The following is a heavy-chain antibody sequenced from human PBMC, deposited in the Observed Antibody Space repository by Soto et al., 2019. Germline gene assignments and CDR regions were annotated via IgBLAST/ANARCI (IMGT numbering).Heavy chain of an antibody. CDR2: ISPSGLST. Sequence: PGGSLRLSCAASGFTFSSYAMTWVRQAPGKGLEWVSAISPSGLSTYYADPVKGRLTISRDNSKNTLHLQMNSLRAEDTAVYYCAKRRGMGASGAFDMWGQGTKVTVSS. D-gene: IGHD1-26*01. CDR3: AKRRGMGASGAFDM. V-gene: IGHV3-23*01. J-gene: IGHJ3*02. CDR1: GFTFSSYA.